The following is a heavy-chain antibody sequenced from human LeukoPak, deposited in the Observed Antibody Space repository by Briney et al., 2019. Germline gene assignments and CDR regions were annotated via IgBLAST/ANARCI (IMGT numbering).Heavy chain of an antibody. V-gene: IGHV1-69*13. CDR2: IIPIFGTA. CDR3: ARVDCSSTSCYRLNAFDAFDI. CDR1: GGTFSSYA. Sequence: SVKVSCKASGGTFSSYAISWVRQAPGQGLEWMGGIIPIFGTANYAQKFQGRVTITADESTSTAYMELRSLRSDDTAVYYCARVDCSSTSCYRLNAFDAFDIWGQGTMVTV. J-gene: IGHJ3*02. D-gene: IGHD2-2*01.